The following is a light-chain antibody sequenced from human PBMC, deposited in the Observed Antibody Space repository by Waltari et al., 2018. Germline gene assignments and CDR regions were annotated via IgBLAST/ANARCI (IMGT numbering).Light chain of an antibody. Sequence: EIVLTQSPGTLSLSHGEEATISCSASQSVSNNNLAWYQHTPGQAPRLLIYGASSRPTGIPDRFSASGSGTDFTLTISRLEPGDFAMYYCQQYGTSPGTFGQGTKVEIK. CDR1: QSVSNNN. CDR3: QQYGTSPGT. V-gene: IGKV3-20*01. J-gene: IGKJ1*01. CDR2: GAS.